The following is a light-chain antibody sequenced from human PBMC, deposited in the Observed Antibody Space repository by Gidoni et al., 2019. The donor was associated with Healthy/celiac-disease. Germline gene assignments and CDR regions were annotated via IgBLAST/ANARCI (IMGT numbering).Light chain of an antibody. V-gene: IGKV1-9*01. J-gene: IGKJ3*01. CDR1: QGSSSY. CDR2: AAS. Sequence: DIQLTQSPSFLSASVGDRVTITCRASQGSSSYLAWYQQKPGKAPKLLIYAASTLQGGVPSRFSVSGSGTEFTLTISSLQPEDFATYSCQQLSSSPLTFGPGTKVDIK. CDR3: QQLSSSPLT.